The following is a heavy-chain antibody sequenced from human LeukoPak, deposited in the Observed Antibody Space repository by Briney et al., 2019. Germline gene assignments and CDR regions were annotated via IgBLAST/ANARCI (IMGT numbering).Heavy chain of an antibody. D-gene: IGHD3-3*01. J-gene: IGHJ4*02. CDR2: IYYSGSA. Sequence: HPSETLSLTCTVSGGSISSSGYYWSWIRQPPGKGLEWIGTIYYSGSAYYNPSLKTQVTISVDTSKNQFSLKLSSVTAADTAVYFCARGSQVDDFWSGYRAPLDYWGQGTLVTVSS. CDR1: GGSISSSGYY. V-gene: IGHV4-39*01. CDR3: ARGSQVDDFWSGYRAPLDY.